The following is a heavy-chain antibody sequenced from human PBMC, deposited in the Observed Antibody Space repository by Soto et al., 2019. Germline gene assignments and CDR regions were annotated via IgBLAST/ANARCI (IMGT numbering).Heavy chain of an antibody. CDR2: ISSSSSYI. CDR3: AREDYDSSGSAPFDY. D-gene: IGHD3-22*01. V-gene: IGHV3-21*01. Sequence: GGSLRLSCAASGFTFSSYSMNWVRQAPGKGLEWVSSISSSSSYIYYADSVKGRFTISRDNAKNSLYLQMNSLRAEDTAVYYCAREDYDSSGSAPFDYWGQGTRVTVAS. CDR1: GFTFSSYS. J-gene: IGHJ4*02.